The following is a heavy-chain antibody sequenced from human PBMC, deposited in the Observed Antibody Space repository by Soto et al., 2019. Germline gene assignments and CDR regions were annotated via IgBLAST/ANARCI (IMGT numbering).Heavy chain of an antibody. CDR2: IYYSGST. CDR3: ARDYLDCSSTSCYNWFGP. D-gene: IGHD2-2*01. V-gene: IGHV4-31*03. CDR1: GGSISSGGYY. J-gene: IGHJ5*02. Sequence: PSATLSLTCTVSGGSISSGGYYWSWIRQHPGKGLEWIGYIYYSGSTYYNPSLKSRVTISVDTSKNQFSLKLSSVTAADTAVYYCARDYLDCSSTSCYNWFGPWGQGTLVTVSS.